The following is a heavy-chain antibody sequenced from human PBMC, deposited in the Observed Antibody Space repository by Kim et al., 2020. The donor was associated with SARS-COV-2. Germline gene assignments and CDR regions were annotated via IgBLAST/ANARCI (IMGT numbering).Heavy chain of an antibody. CDR3: ARGGPSGTRGNCFDP. J-gene: IGHJ5*02. CDR2: IYHSGST. D-gene: IGHD1-1*01. Sequence: SETLSLTCAVYGGSFSGYYWSWIRQPPGKGLEWIGEIYHSGSTNYNPSLKSRVTISVDTSKNQFSLKLSSVTAADTAVYYCARGGPSGTRGNCFDPWGQG. CDR1: GGSFSGYY. V-gene: IGHV4-34*01.